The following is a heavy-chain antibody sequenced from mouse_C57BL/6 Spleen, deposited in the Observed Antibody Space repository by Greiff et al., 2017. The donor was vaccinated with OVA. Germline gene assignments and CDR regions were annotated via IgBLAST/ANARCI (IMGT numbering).Heavy chain of an antibody. Sequence: VQLQQSGPGLVQPSQSLSITCTVSGFSLTSYGVHWVRQSPGKGLEWLGVIWRGGSTDYNAAFMSRLSITKDNSKSQVFFKMNSLQADDTAIYYCAKKYDGYYDGYAMDYWGQGTSVTVSS. CDR3: AKKYDGYYDGYAMDY. V-gene: IGHV2-5*01. CDR2: IWRGGST. J-gene: IGHJ4*01. CDR1: GFSLTSYG. D-gene: IGHD2-3*01.